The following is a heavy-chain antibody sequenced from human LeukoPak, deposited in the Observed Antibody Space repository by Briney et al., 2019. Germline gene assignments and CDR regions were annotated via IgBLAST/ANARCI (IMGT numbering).Heavy chain of an antibody. CDR1: GGTFSSCA. CDR2: IIPIFGTA. J-gene: IGHJ4*02. D-gene: IGHD3-22*01. V-gene: IGHV1-69*13. Sequence: SVKVSCKASGGTFSSCAISWVRQAPGQGLEWMGGIIPIFGTANYAQKFQGRVTITADESTSTAYMELSSLRSEDTAVYYCARVLDYYDSSGYPTYFDYWGQGTLVTVSS. CDR3: ARVLDYYDSSGYPTYFDY.